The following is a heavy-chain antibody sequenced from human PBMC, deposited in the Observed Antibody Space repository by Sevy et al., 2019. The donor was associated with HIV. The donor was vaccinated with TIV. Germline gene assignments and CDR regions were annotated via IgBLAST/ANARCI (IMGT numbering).Heavy chain of an antibody. V-gene: IGHV3-9*01. CDR2: ISWNSGSI. CDR3: AKDKGYCTNGVCYTSYYYYGMDV. Sequence: GGSLRLSCAASGFTFDDYAMHWLRQAPGKGLEWVSCISWNSGSIGYADSVKGRFTISRDNAKNSLYLQMNSLRAEDTALYYCAKDKGYCTNGVCYTSYYYYGMDVWGQGTTVTVSS. D-gene: IGHD2-8*01. J-gene: IGHJ6*02. CDR1: GFTFDDYA.